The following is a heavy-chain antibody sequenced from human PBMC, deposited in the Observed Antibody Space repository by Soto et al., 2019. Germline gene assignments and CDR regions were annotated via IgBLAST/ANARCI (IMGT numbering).Heavy chain of an antibody. CDR1: GFTFSSYG. CDR3: ARKIRGYSFGSGLYLGNGV. Sequence: GGSLRLSCAASGFTFSSYGMHWVRQAPGKGLEWVAVIWYDGSNKYYADSVKGRFTISRDNSKNTLYLQMNSLRAEDTAVYYCARKIRGYSFGSGLYLGNGVWGQGDTVTVSS. CDR2: IWYDGSNK. D-gene: IGHD5-18*01. J-gene: IGHJ6*02. V-gene: IGHV3-33*01.